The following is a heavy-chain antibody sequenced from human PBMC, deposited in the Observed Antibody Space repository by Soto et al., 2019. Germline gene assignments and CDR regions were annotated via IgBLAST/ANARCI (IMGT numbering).Heavy chain of an antibody. CDR2: ISHTGST. CDR3: ARDCSSTNCYIPDY. Sequence: SETLSLTCTVSGFSISSGYYWVWTRQPPGKGLEWIGSISHTGSTYYNPSLKSRVTISVDTSKNQFSLRLRSVTAADTAVYYCARDCSSTNCYIPDYWGQGALVTVSS. D-gene: IGHD2-2*02. CDR1: GFSISSGYY. J-gene: IGHJ4*02. V-gene: IGHV4-38-2*02.